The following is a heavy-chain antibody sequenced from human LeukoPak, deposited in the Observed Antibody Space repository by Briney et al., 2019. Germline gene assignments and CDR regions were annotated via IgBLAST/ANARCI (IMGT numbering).Heavy chain of an antibody. CDR1: GFTFSSYA. J-gene: IGHJ4*02. CDR2: ISYDGSNK. Sequence: GGSLRLSCAASGFTFSSYAMHWVRQAPGKGLEWVAVISYDGSNKYYADSVKGRFTISRDNSKNTLYLQMNSLRAEDTAVYYCARDYRGSSSWYDYWGQGTLVTVSS. CDR3: ARDYRGSSSWYDY. D-gene: IGHD6-13*01. V-gene: IGHV3-30*04.